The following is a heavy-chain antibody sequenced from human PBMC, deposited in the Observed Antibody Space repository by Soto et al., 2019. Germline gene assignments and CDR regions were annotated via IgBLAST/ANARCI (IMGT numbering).Heavy chain of an antibody. CDR3: AREGVAPYYYYGMDV. J-gene: IGHJ6*02. CDR1: GYTFTRSG. Sequence: QVQLVQSGAEVKKPGASVKVSCKASGYTFTRSGISWVRQAPGQGLEWMGWISTYNGDTNNAQTFQGRVTMTTDTSTSTVHMEVRGLRSDDTAVYYCAREGVAPYYYYGMDVWGQGTPVTVSS. D-gene: IGHD5-12*01. CDR2: ISTYNGDT. V-gene: IGHV1-18*01.